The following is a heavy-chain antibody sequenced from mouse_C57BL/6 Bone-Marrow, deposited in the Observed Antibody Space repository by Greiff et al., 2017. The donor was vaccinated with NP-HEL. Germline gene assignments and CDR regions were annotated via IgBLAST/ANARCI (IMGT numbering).Heavy chain of an antibody. CDR1: GFTFSDAW. Sequence: VQLKESGGGLVQPGGSMKLSCAASGFTFSDAWMDWVRQSPEKGLEWVAEIRNKANNHATYYAESVKGRFTISRDDSKSSVYLQMNSLRAEDTGIYYCTRMTTVVATRAMDYWGQGTSVTVSS. J-gene: IGHJ4*01. V-gene: IGHV6-6*01. D-gene: IGHD1-1*01. CDR2: IRNKANNHAT. CDR3: TRMTTVVATRAMDY.